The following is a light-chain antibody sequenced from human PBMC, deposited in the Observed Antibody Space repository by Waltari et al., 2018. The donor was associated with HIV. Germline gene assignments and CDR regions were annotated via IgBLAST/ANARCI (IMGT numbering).Light chain of an antibody. CDR3: QQSYTTRWT. V-gene: IGKV1-39*01. Sequence: DIQMTQSPSSLSASVGDRVTITCRASQSINNFLNWYQQKPGKAPKLLIYGASRLHSGVPSRFSGSGSWTYFTLTVHSLQPEDFATYYCQQSYTTRWTFGLGTKVEMK. J-gene: IGKJ1*01. CDR1: QSINNF. CDR2: GAS.